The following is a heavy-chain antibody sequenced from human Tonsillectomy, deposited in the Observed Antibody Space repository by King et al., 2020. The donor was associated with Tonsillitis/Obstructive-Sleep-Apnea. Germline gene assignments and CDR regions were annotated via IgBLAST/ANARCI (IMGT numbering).Heavy chain of an antibody. D-gene: IGHD5-12*01. CDR3: ARDYEGSPGY. CDR2: ISYDGSNK. Sequence: QVQLVESGGGVVQPGRSLRLSCAASGFTFSSYAMHWVRQAPGKGLEWVAVISYDGSNKYYADSVKGRFTISRDNSKNTLYLQMNSLRAEDTAVYYCARDYEGSPGYWGQGTLVTVSS. CDR1: GFTFSSYA. J-gene: IGHJ4*02. V-gene: IGHV3-30*04.